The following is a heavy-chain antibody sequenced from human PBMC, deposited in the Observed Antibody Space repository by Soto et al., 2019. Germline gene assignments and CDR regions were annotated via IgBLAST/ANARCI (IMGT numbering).Heavy chain of an antibody. CDR2: ISAYNGNT. CDR3: ARTQSPRKDYYGMDV. J-gene: IGHJ6*02. Sequence: QVQLVQSGAEVKKPGASVKVSCKASGYTFTSYGISWVRQAPGQGLEWMGWISAYNGNTNYAQKLQGRVTMTTDTHXXTAYMELRSLRSDDTAVYYCARTQSPRKDYYGMDVWGQGTTVTVSS. CDR1: GYTFTSYG. V-gene: IGHV1-18*01.